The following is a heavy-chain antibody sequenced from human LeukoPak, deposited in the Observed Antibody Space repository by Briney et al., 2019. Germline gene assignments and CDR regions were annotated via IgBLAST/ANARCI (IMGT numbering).Heavy chain of an antibody. V-gene: IGHV3-30*03. D-gene: IGHD6-25*01. CDR2: ISYDGSTK. CDR3: ARDPQRGVPDYFDY. Sequence: GGSLRLSCAASGFTFSNYGMHWVRQAPGKGLEWVSVISYDGSTKYYADSVKGRFTISRDSPKNTLYLQMDSLRADDTAMYYCARDPQRGVPDYFDYWGQGTLVTVSS. CDR1: GFTFSNYG. J-gene: IGHJ4*02.